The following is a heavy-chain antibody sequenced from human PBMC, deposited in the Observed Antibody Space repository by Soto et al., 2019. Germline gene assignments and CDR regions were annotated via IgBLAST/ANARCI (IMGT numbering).Heavy chain of an antibody. Sequence: QAQLEQSGGEVKKPGSSENVSCKASRVAFSKFIVTWVRQAPGLGLEWVGGIIPIFGTANYAQKLQGRVTITADESTSTSYMEVNNLRSEDTAVYYCAKVRYSSPIGYYYGMDVWGQGTTVTVSS. D-gene: IGHD6-19*01. CDR2: IIPIFGTA. J-gene: IGHJ6*02. V-gene: IGHV1-69*01. CDR3: AKVRYSSPIGYYYGMDV. CDR1: RVAFSKFI.